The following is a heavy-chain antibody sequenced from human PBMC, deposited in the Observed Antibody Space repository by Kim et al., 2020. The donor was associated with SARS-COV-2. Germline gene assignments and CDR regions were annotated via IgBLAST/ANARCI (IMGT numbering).Heavy chain of an antibody. V-gene: IGHV1-8*01. Sequence: GDAQKIQGRVTITRNTSISTAYMELSSLRSEDTAVYYCARGVILHGMDVWGQGTTVTVSS. J-gene: IGHJ6*02. CDR3: ARGVILHGMDV. D-gene: IGHD3-22*01.